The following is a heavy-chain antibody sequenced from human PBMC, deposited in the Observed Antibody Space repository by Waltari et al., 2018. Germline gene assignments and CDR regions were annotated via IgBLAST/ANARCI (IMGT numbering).Heavy chain of an antibody. J-gene: IGHJ4*02. CDR2: ISYDGSNK. CDR3: AKVLSGSPWLLGY. Sequence: QVQLVESGGGVVQPGRSLRLSCAASGFTFSSYGMHWVRQAPGKGLEWVAVISYDGSNKYYADSVKGRFTISRDNSKTTLYLQMNSLRAEDTAVYYCAKVLSGSPWLLGYWGQGTLVTVSS. D-gene: IGHD1-26*01. CDR1: GFTFSSYG. V-gene: IGHV3-30*18.